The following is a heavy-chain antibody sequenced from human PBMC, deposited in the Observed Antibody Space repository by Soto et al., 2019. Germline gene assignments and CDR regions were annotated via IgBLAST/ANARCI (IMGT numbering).Heavy chain of an antibody. Sequence: QVQLVQSGAEVKKPGASVKVSCKASGYTFTNYYVHWVRQAPGQGREWMGMINPGGGTTTYAQKFQGRLTMTRDTSASTVYMELSSMRSEDTAVYYCARDADFWSGPDYWGQGTLVTVSS. CDR3: ARDADFWSGPDY. CDR2: INPGGGTT. V-gene: IGHV1-46*01. D-gene: IGHD3-3*01. J-gene: IGHJ4*02. CDR1: GYTFTNYY.